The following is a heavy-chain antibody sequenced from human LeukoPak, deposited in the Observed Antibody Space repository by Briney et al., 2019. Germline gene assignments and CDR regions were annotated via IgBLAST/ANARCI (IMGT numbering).Heavy chain of an antibody. D-gene: IGHD1-26*01. J-gene: IGHJ4*02. CDR3: ARFDGSYSFDY. Sequence: ASVKVSCKASGYTFTGYYMHWVRQAPGQGLEWMGWINPNSGGTNYAQKFQGWVTMTRDTSISTAYMELSSLRSEDTAVYYCARFDGSYSFDYWGQGTLVTVSS. CDR1: GYTFTGYY. CDR2: INPNSGGT. V-gene: IGHV1-2*04.